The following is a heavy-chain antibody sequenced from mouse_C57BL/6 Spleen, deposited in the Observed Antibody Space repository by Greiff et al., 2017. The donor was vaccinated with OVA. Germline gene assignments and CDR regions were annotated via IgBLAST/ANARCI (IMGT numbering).Heavy chain of an antibody. D-gene: IGHD1-1*01. CDR1: GYAFSSYW. J-gene: IGHJ4*01. CDR2: IYPGDGDT. Sequence: VQLQQSGAELVKPGASVKISCKASGYAFSSYWMNWVKQRPGKGLEWIGQIYPGDGDTNYNGKFKGKATLTADKSSSTAYMQLSSLTSEDSAVYFCARTTTVVENAMDYWGQGTSVTVSS. CDR3: ARTTTVVENAMDY. V-gene: IGHV1-80*01.